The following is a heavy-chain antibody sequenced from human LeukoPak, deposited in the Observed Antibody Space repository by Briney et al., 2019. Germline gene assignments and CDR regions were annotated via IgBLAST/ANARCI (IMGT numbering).Heavy chain of an antibody. J-gene: IGHJ6*02. Sequence: SETLSLTCTVSGGSISNYYWSWIRQPPGKGLEWIGYIYYRGSTNYNPSLKSRVTISVDTSKNQFSLKLSSVTAAGTAVYYCAMELLSSYHYGMDVWGQGTTVTVSS. CDR1: GGSISNYY. D-gene: IGHD1-7*01. CDR2: IYYRGST. CDR3: AMELLSSYHYGMDV. V-gene: IGHV4-59*12.